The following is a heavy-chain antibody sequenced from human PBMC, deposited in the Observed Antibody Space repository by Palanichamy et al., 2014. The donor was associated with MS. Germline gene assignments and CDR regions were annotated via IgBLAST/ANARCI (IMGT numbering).Heavy chain of an antibody. D-gene: IGHD3-3*01. V-gene: IGHV1-3*01. CDR1: GYAFTDYA. J-gene: IGHJ4*02. CDR2: SNAGNGNT. CDR3: AREHDSWGGYSFDF. Sequence: QVQLVQSGAEVKKPGASVKVSCKASGYAFTDYAIHWVRQAPGQRLEWMGWSNAGNGNTKYSQKFQSRVTITRDTSADTAYMELSSLRSEDTALYYCAREHDSWGGYSFDFWGQGTLVTASS.